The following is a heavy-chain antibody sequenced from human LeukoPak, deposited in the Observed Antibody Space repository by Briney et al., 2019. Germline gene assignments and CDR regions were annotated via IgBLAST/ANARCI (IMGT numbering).Heavy chain of an antibody. V-gene: IGHV3-9*01. D-gene: IGHD6-13*01. J-gene: IGHJ1*01. CDR3: AKDGQQKSDLQH. Sequence: PGRSLRLSCAASGFTFDDYAMHWVRQAPGQGLEWVSGISWNSDYIGYGDSVKGRFTISRDNAKNSLLLQMNSLRAEDTAFYFCAKDGQQKSDLQHWGQGALVTVSS. CDR1: GFTFDDYA. CDR2: ISWNSDYI.